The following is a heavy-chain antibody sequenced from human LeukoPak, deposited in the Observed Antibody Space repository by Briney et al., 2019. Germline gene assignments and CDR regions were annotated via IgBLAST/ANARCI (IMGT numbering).Heavy chain of an antibody. V-gene: IGHV3-30*18. Sequence: PGRSLRLSCAASGFTFSDYGMHWVRQAPGKGLEWVAVISYDGGIEYYVDSVKGRFTISRDSSKNTLYLQLNSLRPEDTAVYYSAKDSRVYTSSSPGDYFDFWGQGTLVTVSS. CDR1: GFTFSDYG. J-gene: IGHJ4*02. CDR3: AKDSRVYTSSSPGDYFDF. CDR2: ISYDGGIE. D-gene: IGHD6-6*01.